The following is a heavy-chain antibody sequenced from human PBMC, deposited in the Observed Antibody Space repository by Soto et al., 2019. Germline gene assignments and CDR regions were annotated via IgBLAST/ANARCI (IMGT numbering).Heavy chain of an antibody. CDR3: ARGVTDGGHFDY. V-gene: IGHV4-59*01. Sequence: SETLSLTCTVSGGSISSYYWSWIRQPPGKGLEWIGYIYYSGSTNYNPSLKSRVTISVDTSKNQFSLKLRSVTAADTAVYYCARGVTDGGHFDYWGQGTLVTVSS. J-gene: IGHJ4*02. CDR2: IYYSGST. CDR1: GGSISSYY. D-gene: IGHD4-17*01.